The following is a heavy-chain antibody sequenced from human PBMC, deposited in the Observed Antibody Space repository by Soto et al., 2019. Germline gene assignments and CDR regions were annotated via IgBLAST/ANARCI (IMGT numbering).Heavy chain of an antibody. Sequence: SVKVSCKASGGTFSSYAISWVRQALGQGLEWMGGIIPIFGTANYAQKFQGRVTITADKSTSTAYMELSSLRSEDTAVYYCAREEQLVRFMDVWGQGTTVTVSS. J-gene: IGHJ6*02. CDR1: GGTFSSYA. D-gene: IGHD6-6*01. CDR2: IIPIFGTA. CDR3: AREEQLVRFMDV. V-gene: IGHV1-69*06.